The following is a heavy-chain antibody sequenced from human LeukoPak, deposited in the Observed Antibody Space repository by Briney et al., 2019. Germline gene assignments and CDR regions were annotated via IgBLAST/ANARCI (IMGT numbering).Heavy chain of an antibody. CDR3: ARDRSLGYYDFWGGYYGPDY. J-gene: IGHJ4*02. V-gene: IGHV1-18*01. CDR1: GYTFTSYG. D-gene: IGHD3-3*01. Sequence: ASVKVSCKASGYTFTSYGISWVRQAPGQGLEWMGWISAYNGNTNYAQKLQGRVTMTTDTSTSTAYMELRSLRSDDTAVYYCARDRSLGYYDFWGGYYGPDYWGQGTLVTVSS. CDR2: ISAYNGNT.